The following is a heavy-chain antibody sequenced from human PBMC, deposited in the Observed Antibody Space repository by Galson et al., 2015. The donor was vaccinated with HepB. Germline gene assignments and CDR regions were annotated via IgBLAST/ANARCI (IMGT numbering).Heavy chain of an antibody. Sequence: SLRLSCAASGFTFSSYSMNWVRQAPGKGLEWVSYISSSSSTIYYADSVKGRFTISRDNAKNSLYLQMNSLRAEDTAVYYCARDTNGAVFQHWGQGTLVTVSS. J-gene: IGHJ1*01. D-gene: IGHD3-10*01. CDR3: ARDTNGAVFQH. CDR2: ISSSSSTI. V-gene: IGHV3-48*01. CDR1: GFTFSSYS.